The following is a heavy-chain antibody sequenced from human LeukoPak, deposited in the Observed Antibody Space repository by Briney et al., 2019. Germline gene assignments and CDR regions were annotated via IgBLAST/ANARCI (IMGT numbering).Heavy chain of an antibody. CDR1: GFTFSSYW. CDR2: INSDGSST. Sequence: GGSLRLSCAASGFTFSSYWMHWVRQAPGKGPVWVSRINSDGSSTSYADSVKGRFTISRDNAKNTLYLQMNSLRAEDTAVYYCARSRQADIVAYFDYWGQGTLVTVSS. D-gene: IGHD5-12*01. V-gene: IGHV3-74*01. J-gene: IGHJ4*02. CDR3: ARSRQADIVAYFDY.